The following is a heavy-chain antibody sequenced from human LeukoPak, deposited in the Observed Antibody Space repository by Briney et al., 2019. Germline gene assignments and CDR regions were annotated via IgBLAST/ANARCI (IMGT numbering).Heavy chain of an antibody. CDR3: ARGLRVGSSSRDYYYYMDV. Sequence: ASVKVSCKASGYTFTRYYMHWVRQAPGQGLEWMGIINPSGGSTSYAQKFQGRVTMTRDMSTSTVYMELSSLRSEDTAVYYCARGLRVGSSSRDYYYYMDVWGKGTTVTVSS. V-gene: IGHV1-46*01. J-gene: IGHJ6*03. CDR1: GYTFTRYY. CDR2: INPSGGST. D-gene: IGHD6-6*01.